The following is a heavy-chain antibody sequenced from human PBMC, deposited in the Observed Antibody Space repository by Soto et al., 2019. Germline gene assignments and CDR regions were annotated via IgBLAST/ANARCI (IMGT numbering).Heavy chain of an antibody. D-gene: IGHD4-17*01. V-gene: IGHV3-66*01. CDR1: GFAVSANY. J-gene: IGHJ4*02. CDR3: ATRMTTAPY. Sequence: EAHLVGSGGGLVQPGGSLRLSCAASGFAVSANYLSWVRQAPGKGLEWVSLIYSGGDTDYADSVRGRFTISRDNSKNTLYLPMNSLEAEDTAVYYCATRMTTAPYWGQGALVNVSS. CDR2: IYSGGDT.